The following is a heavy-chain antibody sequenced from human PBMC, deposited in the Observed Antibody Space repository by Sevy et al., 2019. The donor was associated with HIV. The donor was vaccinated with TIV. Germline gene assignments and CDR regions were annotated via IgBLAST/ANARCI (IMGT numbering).Heavy chain of an antibody. V-gene: IGHV3-64D*06. CDR2: ISSNGGST. CDR3: VKLLVDTAMGGHTFDY. Sequence: GGSLRLSCSASGFTFSSYAMHWVRQAPGKGLEYVSAISSNGGSTYYADSVKGRFTISRDNSKNTLYLQMSSLRAEDTAVYYCVKLLVDTAMGGHTFDYWGQGTLVTVSS. D-gene: IGHD5-18*01. J-gene: IGHJ4*02. CDR1: GFTFSSYA.